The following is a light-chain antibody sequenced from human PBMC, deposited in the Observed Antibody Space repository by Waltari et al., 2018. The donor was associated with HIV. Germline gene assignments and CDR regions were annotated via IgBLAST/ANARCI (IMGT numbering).Light chain of an antibody. J-gene: IGKJ2*01. V-gene: IGKV3-20*01. CDR1: QSVTTNY. Sequence: EIVLTQAPGTLSLSPGERATLSCRASQSVTTNYLVRYQTKVGQAPRLLIYGASSRSIGIPYRFSGNGSGTDFTLTISRLEPEDFAVYYCQQYDPSPLYTFGQGTKLEIK. CDR2: GAS. CDR3: QQYDPSPLYT.